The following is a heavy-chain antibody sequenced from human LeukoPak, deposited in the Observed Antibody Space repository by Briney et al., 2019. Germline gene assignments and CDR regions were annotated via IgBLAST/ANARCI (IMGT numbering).Heavy chain of an antibody. Sequence: PGGSLRLSCAASGFTFSSYWMSWVRQDPGKGLEWVANIKQDGSEKYYVDSVKGRFTISRDNSKNTLYLQMNSLRAEDTAVYYCARDLVVVVPAAHYYYYGMDVWGQGTTVTVSS. D-gene: IGHD2-2*01. CDR2: IKQDGSEK. CDR3: ARDLVVVVPAAHYYYYGMDV. J-gene: IGHJ6*02. CDR1: GFTFSSYW. V-gene: IGHV3-7*01.